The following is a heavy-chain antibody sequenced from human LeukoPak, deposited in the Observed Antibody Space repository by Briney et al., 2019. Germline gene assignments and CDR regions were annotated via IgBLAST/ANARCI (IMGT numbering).Heavy chain of an antibody. V-gene: IGHV3-33*01. J-gene: IGHJ4*02. CDR1: GFTFSSYG. CDR2: IWYDGSNK. D-gene: IGHD3-22*01. Sequence: GGSLRLSCAASGFTFSSYGMHWVRQAPGKGLEGVAGIWYDGSNKYYADSVKGRFTISRDNSENTLYLQMNSLRAEDTAVYYCAREGLGDSSGYYLGHWGQGTLVTVSS. CDR3: AREGLGDSSGYYLGH.